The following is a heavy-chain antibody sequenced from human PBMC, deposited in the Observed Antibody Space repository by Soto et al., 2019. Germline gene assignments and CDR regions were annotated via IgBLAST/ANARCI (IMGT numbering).Heavy chain of an antibody. CDR2: IRDRAYNYAT. Sequence: GGSLSLSCAASGFVFKDSSIHWVRQASGKGLEWVGRIRDRAYNYATSYAASVKGRFTISRDDSSNTAFLQMNSLKTEDTAIYYCTRLISAAQDYWGQGTRVTVSS. CDR1: GFVFKDSS. J-gene: IGHJ4*02. D-gene: IGHD3-22*01. CDR3: TRLISAAQDY. V-gene: IGHV3-73*01.